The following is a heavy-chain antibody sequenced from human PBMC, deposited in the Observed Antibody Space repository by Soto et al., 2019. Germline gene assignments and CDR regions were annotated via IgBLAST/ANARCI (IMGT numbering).Heavy chain of an antibody. V-gene: IGHV3-23*01. CDR1: GFTFASYA. CDR2: LYGNSGGI. D-gene: IGHD2-8*02. Sequence: EVQLLESGGGLVQPGGSLRLSCAASGFTFASYAMTWVRQAPGKGLESVAGLYGNSGGIQYSDSVKGRFTISRDNSKNIVYLQMKRLRVEDTAVYFCAKDAVPGDGVWRMDHWGQGTLVTVSS. CDR3: AKDAVPGDGVWRMDH. J-gene: IGHJ4*02.